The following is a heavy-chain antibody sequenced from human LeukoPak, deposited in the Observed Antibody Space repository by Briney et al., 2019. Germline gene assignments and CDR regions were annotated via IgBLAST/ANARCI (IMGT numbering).Heavy chain of an antibody. Sequence: PSETLSLTCTVSGGSISSYYWSWIRQPPGKGLEWIGYIYYSGSTNYNPSLKSRVTISVDTSKNQFSLKLSSVTAADTAVYYCARGRGYSSGWYTYWGQGTLVTVSS. CDR3: ARGRGYSSGWYTY. J-gene: IGHJ4*02. CDR2: IYYSGST. V-gene: IGHV4-59*01. D-gene: IGHD6-19*01. CDR1: GGSISSYY.